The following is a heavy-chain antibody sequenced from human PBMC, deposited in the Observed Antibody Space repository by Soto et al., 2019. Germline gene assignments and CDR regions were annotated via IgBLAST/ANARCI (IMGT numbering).Heavy chain of an antibody. V-gene: IGHV1-8*02. D-gene: IGHD5-18*01. CDR3: ARMESFGSLNWFDP. J-gene: IGHJ5*02. CDR1: GYTFTNND. Sequence: GASVKVSCKASGYTFTNNDVSGVRQATGQGLEWMGWMNPGSGDTGYAQKFQGRVTITRDISIATAYMELNSLTSEDTAIYYCARMESFGSLNWFDPWGQGTLVTVSS. CDR2: MNPGSGDT.